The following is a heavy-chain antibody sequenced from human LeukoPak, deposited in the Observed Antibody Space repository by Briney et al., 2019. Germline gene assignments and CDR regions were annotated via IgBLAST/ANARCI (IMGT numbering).Heavy chain of an antibody. D-gene: IGHD4-23*01. CDR3: AKAATVVSWFDP. V-gene: IGHV3-23*01. Sequence: GGSLRLSCAASGFTFSSYSMNWVRQAPGKGLEWVSAISGSGGSTYYADSVKGRFTISRDNSKSTLYLQMNSLRAEDTAVYYCAKAATVVSWFDPWGQGALVTVSS. CDR1: GFTFSSYS. J-gene: IGHJ5*02. CDR2: ISGSGGST.